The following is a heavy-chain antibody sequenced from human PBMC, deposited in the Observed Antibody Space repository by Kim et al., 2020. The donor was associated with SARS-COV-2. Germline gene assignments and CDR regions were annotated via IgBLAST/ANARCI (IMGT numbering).Heavy chain of an antibody. CDR1: GYTFTTYS. J-gene: IGHJ6*02. V-gene: IGHV1-3*01. Sequence: ASVKVSCKPSGYTFTTYSIHWVRQAPGQSLEWMAWINAGNGYTGYSQKLQDRVTLTRDTFASTVYMELSSLMSEDTAVYYCARRGSGHGLDVWGQGTTVTVSS. CDR2: INAGNGYT. CDR3: ARRGSGHGLDV. D-gene: IGHD6-25*01.